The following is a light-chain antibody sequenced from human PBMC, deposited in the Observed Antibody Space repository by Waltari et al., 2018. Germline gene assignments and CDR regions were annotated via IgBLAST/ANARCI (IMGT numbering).Light chain of an antibody. J-gene: IGLJ1*01. CDR2: GKN. V-gene: IGLV3-19*01. Sequence: YQEMPDKSPVLVIFGKNNRPSGIPDRFAVSSSGNTASLTITGAQAEDEADYYCTSRDSSGNHYVFGTGTKVTVL. CDR3: TSRDSSGNHYV.